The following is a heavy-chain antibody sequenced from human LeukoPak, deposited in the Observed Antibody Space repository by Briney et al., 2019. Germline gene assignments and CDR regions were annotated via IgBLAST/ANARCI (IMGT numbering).Heavy chain of an antibody. J-gene: IGHJ4*02. D-gene: IGHD2-15*01. CDR1: GGSFSGYY. Sequence: SETLSLTCAVYGGSFSGYYWSWIRQPPGKGLEWIGEINHSGSTNYNPSLKSRVTISVDTSKNQLSLKLSSVTAADTAVYYCARGRYCSGGSCYSRYHYFDYWGQGTLVTVSS. CDR2: INHSGST. V-gene: IGHV4-34*01. CDR3: ARGRYCSGGSCYSRYHYFDY.